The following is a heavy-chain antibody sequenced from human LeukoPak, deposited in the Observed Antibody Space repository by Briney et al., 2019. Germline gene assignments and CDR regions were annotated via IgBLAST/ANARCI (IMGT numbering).Heavy chain of an antibody. CDR2: ISSSSSYI. J-gene: IGHJ4*02. V-gene: IGHV3-21*01. Sequence: GGSLRLSCAASGFTFSSYWMSWVRKAPGKGLEWVSSISSSSSYIYYADSVKGRFTISRDNAKNSLYLQMNSLRAEDTAVYYCARVINVLRYFDWPCDYWGQGTLVTVSS. CDR3: ARVINVLRYFDWPCDY. D-gene: IGHD3-9*01. CDR1: GFTFSSYW.